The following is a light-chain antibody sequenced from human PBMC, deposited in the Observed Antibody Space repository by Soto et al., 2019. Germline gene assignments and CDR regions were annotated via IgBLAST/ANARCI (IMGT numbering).Light chain of an antibody. J-gene: IGLJ2*01. V-gene: IGLV1-40*01. CDR3: QSYDSSLSGSVV. CDR1: ISNIGAGYD. Sequence: QSVLTQPPSVSGAPGQRVTISCTGSISNIGAGYDVHWYQQLPGTAPKLLIHGNSNRPSGVPDRFSGSKSGTSASLAITGLQAEDEADYDCQSYDSSLSGSVVFGGGTKLTVL. CDR2: GNS.